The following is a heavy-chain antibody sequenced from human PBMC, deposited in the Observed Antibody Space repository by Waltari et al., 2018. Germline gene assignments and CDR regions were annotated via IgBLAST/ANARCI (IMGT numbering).Heavy chain of an antibody. J-gene: IGHJ3*02. D-gene: IGHD6-6*01. V-gene: IGHV4-31*01. CDR1: GGSIRSGGYY. CDR2: IYPGDSDT. Sequence: QVQLQESGPGLVKPSQTLSLTCTVSGGSIRSGGYYWSWIRQHPGKGLAWRGIIYPGDSDTRYSPSFQGQVTISAYKSISTADLQWSSLKAADTAMYYCARHLAARRIDAFDIWGQGTMVTVSS. CDR3: ARHLAARRIDAFDI.